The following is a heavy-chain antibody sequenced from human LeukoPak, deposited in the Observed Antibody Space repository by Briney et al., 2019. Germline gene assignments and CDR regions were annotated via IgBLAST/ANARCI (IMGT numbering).Heavy chain of an antibody. CDR3: ARGSCGDDCPYWYFDL. V-gene: IGHV4-31*03. J-gene: IGHJ2*01. Sequence: SETLSLTCTVSGGSISSGGYYWSWIRQHPGKGLEWIGYIYYSGSTYYNPSLKSRVTISVDTSKNQFSLKLSSVTAADTAVYYCARGSCGDDCPYWYFDLWGRGTLVTVSS. CDR1: GGSISSGGYY. D-gene: IGHD2-21*02. CDR2: IYYSGST.